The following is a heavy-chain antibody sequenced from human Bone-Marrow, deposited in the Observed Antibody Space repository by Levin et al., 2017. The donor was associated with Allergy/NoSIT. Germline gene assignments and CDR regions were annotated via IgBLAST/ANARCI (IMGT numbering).Heavy chain of an antibody. CDR2: IYPGDSDT. CDR1: GYSFTTYW. D-gene: IGHD5-12*01. Sequence: GESLKISCEGSGYSFTTYWIGWVRQMPGKGLEWMGIIYPGDSDTRYSPSFQGQVTISADKSISTAYLQWSSLKASDTAMYYCARRGRVATEGPYADYYGMDVWGQGTTVTVSS. CDR3: ARRGRVATEGPYADYYGMDV. V-gene: IGHV5-51*01. J-gene: IGHJ6*02.